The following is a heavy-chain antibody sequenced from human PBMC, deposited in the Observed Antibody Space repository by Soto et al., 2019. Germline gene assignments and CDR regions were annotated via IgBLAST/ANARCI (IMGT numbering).Heavy chain of an antibody. D-gene: IGHD4-17*01. CDR2: ISRSGTSI. CDR3: ARFIDGDSGDF. J-gene: IGHJ4*02. V-gene: IGHV3-21*01. Sequence: EVQLVESGGGLVKPGGSLRLSCAASGFTFSDYGMNCVRQAPGKGLEWVAFISRSGTSINYADSVKGRFTISRDNAKNSLSLQMNSLRAEDTAVYYCARFIDGDSGDFWGQGTLVTVSS. CDR1: GFTFSDYG.